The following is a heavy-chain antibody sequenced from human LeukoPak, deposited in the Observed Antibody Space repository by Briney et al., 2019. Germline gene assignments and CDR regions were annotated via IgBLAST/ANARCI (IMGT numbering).Heavy chain of an antibody. CDR3: ARGMSGANWFDP. CDR2: IWYDGSDK. D-gene: IGHD2-8*02. Sequence: GGSLRLSCAASGFTFSSYGMHWVRQAPGKGLEWVAIIWYDGSDKYYADSVKGRFTISRDNSKNTLFLQMNSLRAEDTAVYFCARGMSGANWFDPWGQGTLVTVSS. CDR1: GFTFSSYG. V-gene: IGHV3-33*01. J-gene: IGHJ5*02.